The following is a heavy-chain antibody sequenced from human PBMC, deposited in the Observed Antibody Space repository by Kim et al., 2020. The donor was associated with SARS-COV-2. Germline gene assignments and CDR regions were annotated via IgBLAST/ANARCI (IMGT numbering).Heavy chain of an antibody. D-gene: IGHD2-8*01. V-gene: IGHV4-39*01. CDR2: IYYSGST. Sequence: SETLSLTCTVSGGSISSGSYFWGWIRQPPGKGLEWIGTIYYSGSTSYNPSLKSRVTISVDTSKNQFSLKLSSVTAADTAVYYCARHASMVWYWGQGTLVTVSS. CDR3: ARHASMVWY. CDR1: GGSISSGSYF. J-gene: IGHJ4*02.